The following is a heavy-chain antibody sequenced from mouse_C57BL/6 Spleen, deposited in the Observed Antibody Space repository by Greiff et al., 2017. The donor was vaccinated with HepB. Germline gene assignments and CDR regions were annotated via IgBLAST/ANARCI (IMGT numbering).Heavy chain of an antibody. D-gene: IGHD1-1*01. Sequence: VKVVESGAELVKPGASVKLSCKASGYTFTEYTIHWVKQRSGQGLEWIGWFYPGSGSIKYNEKFKDKATLTADKSSSTVYMELSRLTSEDSAVYFCARHEENYGSILFAYWGQGTLVTVSA. J-gene: IGHJ3*01. CDR3: ARHEENYGSILFAY. CDR1: GYTFTEYT. CDR2: FYPGSGSI. V-gene: IGHV1-62-2*01.